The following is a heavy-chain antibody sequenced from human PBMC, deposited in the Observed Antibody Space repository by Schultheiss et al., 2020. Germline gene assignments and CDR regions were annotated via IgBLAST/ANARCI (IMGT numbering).Heavy chain of an antibody. CDR1: GFTFSSYW. V-gene: IGHV3-7*03. Sequence: GGSLRLSCAASGFTFSSYWMSWVRQAPGKGLEWVANIKQDGSEKYYVDSVKGRFTISRDNAKNSLYLQMNSLRAEDTGLYYCAKDKKSGYDLYFYYMDVWGKGTTVTVFS. D-gene: IGHD5-12*01. CDR2: IKQDGSEK. J-gene: IGHJ6*03. CDR3: AKDKKSGYDLYFYYMDV.